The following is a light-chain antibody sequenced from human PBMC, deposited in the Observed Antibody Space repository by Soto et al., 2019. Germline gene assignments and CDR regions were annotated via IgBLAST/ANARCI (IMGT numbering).Light chain of an antibody. V-gene: IGKV3-15*01. CDR3: QQYNNWPWT. Sequence: VMPQSPASLSVSPGERATLSCRASESVSSNLAWYQQKPGQGPRLLISGASTRATGIPARFSGSGSGTEFTLTINSLQAEDFAVYYCQQYNNWPWTFGQGTKVEIK. CDR1: ESVSSN. CDR2: GAS. J-gene: IGKJ1*01.